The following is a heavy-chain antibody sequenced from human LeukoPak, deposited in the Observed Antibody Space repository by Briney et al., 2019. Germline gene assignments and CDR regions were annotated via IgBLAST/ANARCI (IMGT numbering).Heavy chain of an antibody. V-gene: IGHV4-4*02. CDR2: IYHSGST. CDR3: ARGVEGITIFVSGHIENWFDP. D-gene: IGHD3-3*01. Sequence: PSGTLSLTCAVSGGSISSSNWWSWVRQPPGKGLEWIGEIYHSGSTNYNPSLKSRVTISVDKSKNQFSLKLSSVTAADTAVYYCARGVEGITIFVSGHIENWFDPWGQGTLVTVSS. J-gene: IGHJ5*02. CDR1: GGSISSSNW.